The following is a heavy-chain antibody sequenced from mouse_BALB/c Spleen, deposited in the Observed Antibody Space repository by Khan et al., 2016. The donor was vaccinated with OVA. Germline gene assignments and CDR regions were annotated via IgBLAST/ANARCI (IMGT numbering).Heavy chain of an antibody. Sequence: EVELVESGGVLVKPGGSLKLSCAASGFTFSSYAMSWVRQTPAQRLEWVATISSGGSYTYYPDSVKGRFTISRDNAKNTLYLQMTSLRSEDTAMFYDARTPGYSGSNYFDYWGQGTTLTVSS. J-gene: IGHJ2*01. CDR2: ISSGGSYT. CDR1: GFTFSSYA. D-gene: IGHD1-1*01. V-gene: IGHV5-9-3*01. CDR3: ARTPGYSGSNYFDY.